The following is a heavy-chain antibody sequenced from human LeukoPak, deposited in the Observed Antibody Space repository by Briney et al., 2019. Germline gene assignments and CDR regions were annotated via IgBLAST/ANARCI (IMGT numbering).Heavy chain of an antibody. CDR3: AKEIGGFDY. CDR1: GFTFNNYA. CDR2: ISGSGGST. J-gene: IGHJ4*02. V-gene: IGHV3-23*01. Sequence: GGSLRLSCAASGFTFNNYAMNWVRQAPGKGLEWVSAISGSGGSTYYADSVKGRFSISRDNSKNTLYLQMNSLRAEDTAVYYCAKEIGGFDYWGQGTLVTVSS.